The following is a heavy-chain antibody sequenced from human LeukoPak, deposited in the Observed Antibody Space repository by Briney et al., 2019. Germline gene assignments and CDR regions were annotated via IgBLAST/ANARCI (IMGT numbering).Heavy chain of an antibody. CDR1: GGSISSYY. Sequence: SETLSLTCTVSGGSISSYYWSWIRQPPGKGLEWIGCIYYSGSTNYNPSLKSRVTISVDTSKNQFSLKLSSVTAADTAVYYCARGTPVAGNEYFQHWGQGSLVIVSS. D-gene: IGHD6-19*01. CDR2: IYYSGST. CDR3: ARGTPVAGNEYFQH. V-gene: IGHV4-59*01. J-gene: IGHJ1*01.